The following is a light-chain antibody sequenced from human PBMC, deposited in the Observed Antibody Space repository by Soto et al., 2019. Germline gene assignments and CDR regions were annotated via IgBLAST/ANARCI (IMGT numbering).Light chain of an antibody. CDR1: SSNIGNNY. J-gene: IGLJ1*01. CDR2: EVS. V-gene: IGLV2-14*01. CDR3: SSYTSSFYV. Sequence: SVLTQSPSVSAAPGQKVTISCSGSSSNIGNNYVSWYQQHPGKAPKLMIYEVSNRPSGVSNRFSGSKSGNTASLTISGLQAEDEADYYCSSYTSSFYVFGTGTKVTVL.